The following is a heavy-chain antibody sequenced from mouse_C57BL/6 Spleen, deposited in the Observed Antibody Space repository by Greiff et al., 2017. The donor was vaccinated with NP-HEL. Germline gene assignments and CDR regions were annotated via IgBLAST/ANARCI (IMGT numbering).Heavy chain of an antibody. J-gene: IGHJ3*01. CDR3: ARAGAYYYGSSYQAWFAY. D-gene: IGHD1-1*01. V-gene: IGHV14-2*01. CDR1: GFNIKDYY. Sequence: EVQLQQSGAELVKPGASVKLSCTASGFNIKDYYMHWVKQRTEQGLEWIGRIDPEDGETKYAPKFQGKATITADTSSNTAYLQHSSLTSEDTAVYYWARAGAYYYGSSYQAWFAYWGQGTLVTVSA. CDR2: IDPEDGET.